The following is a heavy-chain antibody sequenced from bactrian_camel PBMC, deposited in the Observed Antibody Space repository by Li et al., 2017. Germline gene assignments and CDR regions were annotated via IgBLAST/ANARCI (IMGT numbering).Heavy chain of an antibody. CDR1: GYTATNGC. J-gene: IGHJ4*01. V-gene: IGHV3S53*01. CDR2: IDIDGST. CDR3: AATLGMVRGFHVCHDESDYVD. D-gene: IGHD4*01. Sequence: VQLVESGGGSVPAGGSLRLSCVISGYTATNGCMGWFRQVPGKEREAIATIDIDGSTNYADSVNGRFTISQDKSSSTVYLQMNNLKIEDTGVYYCAATLGMVRGFHVCHDESDYVDWGQGTQVTVS.